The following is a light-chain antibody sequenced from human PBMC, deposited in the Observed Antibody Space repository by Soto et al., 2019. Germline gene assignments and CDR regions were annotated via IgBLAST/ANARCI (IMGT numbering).Light chain of an antibody. CDR1: SSDVGGYKY. CDR2: EVT. J-gene: IGLJ1*01. CDR3: FSFTTDWTHV. V-gene: IGLV2-14*01. Sequence: QSALTQPASVSGSPGQSITISCTGTSSDVGGYKYVSWYQHHPGKAPKLIIYEVTNRPSGVSNRFSGSKSGTAASLTISGLQTEDEADYFCFSFTTDWTHVFGTGTKVTVL.